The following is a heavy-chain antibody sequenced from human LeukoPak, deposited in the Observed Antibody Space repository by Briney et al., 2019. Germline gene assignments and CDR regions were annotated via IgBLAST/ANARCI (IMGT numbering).Heavy chain of an antibody. CDR3: ARLSTGGTPFNWFDS. D-gene: IGHD6-13*01. J-gene: IGHJ5*01. V-gene: IGHV4-59*08. Sequence: PSETLSLTCTVSGGSISIYYWTWIRQPPGKGLEWIGYIYYSGNTNYNPSLKSRVTMSVDTSKSQFSLKLNSVTAADTAVYYCARLSTGGTPFNWFDSWGQGALVTVSS. CDR1: GGSISIYY. CDR2: IYYSGNT.